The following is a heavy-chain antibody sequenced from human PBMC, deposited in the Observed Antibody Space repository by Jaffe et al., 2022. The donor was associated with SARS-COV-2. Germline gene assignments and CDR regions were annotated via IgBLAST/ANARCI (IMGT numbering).Heavy chain of an antibody. V-gene: IGHV3-9*01. D-gene: IGHD3-10*01. CDR1: GFTFDDYA. CDR3: AKEYYSGSGSYEGGQFGGLDY. CDR2: ISWNSDSI. Sequence: EVQLVESGGGLVQPGRSLRLSCAASGFTFDDYAIHWVRQAPGKGLEWVSGISWNSDSIGYADSVKGRFTISRDNAKNSLYLQMNSLRAEDTALYYCAKEYYSGSGSYEGGQFGGLDYWGQGTLVTVSS. J-gene: IGHJ4*02.